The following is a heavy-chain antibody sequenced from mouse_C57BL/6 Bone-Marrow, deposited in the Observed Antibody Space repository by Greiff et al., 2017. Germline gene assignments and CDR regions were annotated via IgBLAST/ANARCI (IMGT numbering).Heavy chain of an antibody. CDR2: SRNRANDYTT. Sequence: EVQRVESGGGLVQSGRSLRLSCATSGFTFSDFYMEWVRQAPGKGLEWIASSRNRANDYTTEYSATVKCRFIVSRDTYQSILYLQLNALRAEDTAIYYCARDAEGVYWYIDVWGTGTTVTVSS. V-gene: IGHV7-1*01. J-gene: IGHJ1*03. CDR3: ARDAEGVYWYIDV. CDR1: GFTFSDFY.